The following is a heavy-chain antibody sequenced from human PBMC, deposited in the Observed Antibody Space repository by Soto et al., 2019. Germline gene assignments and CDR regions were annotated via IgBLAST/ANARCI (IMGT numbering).Heavy chain of an antibody. Sequence: GGSLRLSCAASGFASSDHYMDWVRQAPGKGLEWLGRTKNKGQSFTIEYAPSVKGRFIISRDDSKNSVFLQINSLRAEDTAVYYCAKRPVTDYGDYYFDYWGQGTLVTVSS. CDR1: GFASSDHY. CDR3: AKRPVTDYGDYYFDY. D-gene: IGHD4-17*01. V-gene: IGHV3-72*01. J-gene: IGHJ4*02. CDR2: TKNKGQSFTI.